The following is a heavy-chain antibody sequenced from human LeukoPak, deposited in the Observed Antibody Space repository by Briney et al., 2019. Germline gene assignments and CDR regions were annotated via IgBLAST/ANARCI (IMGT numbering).Heavy chain of an antibody. Sequence: SETLSLTCTVSGGSISSYYWSWIRQPPGKGLEWIGYIYYSGSTNYNPSLKSRVTISVDTSKNQFSLKLSSVTAADTAVYYCARQGDDLYYYDSSGYYTDFDYWGQGTLVTVSS. D-gene: IGHD3-22*01. V-gene: IGHV4-59*08. CDR2: IYYSGST. CDR3: ARQGDDLYYYDSSGYYTDFDY. CDR1: GGSISSYY. J-gene: IGHJ4*02.